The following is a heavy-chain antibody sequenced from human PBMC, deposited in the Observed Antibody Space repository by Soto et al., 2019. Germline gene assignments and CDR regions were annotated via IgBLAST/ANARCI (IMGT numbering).Heavy chain of an antibody. J-gene: IGHJ4*02. V-gene: IGHV4-30-4*01. CDR2: IYNSGST. CDR3: AREGYGFSMVY. CDR1: GGAISSGDYY. Sequence: SETLSLTCTVSGGAISSGDYYWSWIRQPPGEGLEWIGYIYNSGSTIYNPSLKSRITMSLDTSKSQFSLKLNSVTAADTAVYYCAREGYGFSMVYWGQGARVT. D-gene: IGHD5-18*01.